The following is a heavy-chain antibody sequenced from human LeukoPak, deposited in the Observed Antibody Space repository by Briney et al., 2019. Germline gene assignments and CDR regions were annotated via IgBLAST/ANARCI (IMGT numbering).Heavy chain of an antibody. Sequence: GESLKISCKGSGYSFTTHWIGWVRQMPGKGLEWMGIIYPSDSDTRYSPSFQGQVTISADKSNSTAYLQWSSLKASDTAMYYCARRGCSSISCSADSWFDPWGQGTQVTVSS. CDR3: ARRGCSSISCSADSWFDP. D-gene: IGHD2-2*01. CDR2: IYPSDSDT. CDR1: GYSFTTHW. V-gene: IGHV5-51*01. J-gene: IGHJ5*02.